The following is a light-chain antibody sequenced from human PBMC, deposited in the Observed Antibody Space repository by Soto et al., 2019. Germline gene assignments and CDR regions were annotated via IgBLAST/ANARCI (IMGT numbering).Light chain of an antibody. CDR2: GAS. CDR1: QSVSSN. V-gene: IGKV3-15*01. Sequence: EIVMTQSPATLSVSPGEGATLSCRASQSVSSNLAWYHQKPGQAPRLLIYGASTRATGIPARFSGSGSGTDFTLTISSLQSEDFAVYCCQQYNNWPFTFGPGTKVDIK. CDR3: QQYNNWPFT. J-gene: IGKJ3*01.